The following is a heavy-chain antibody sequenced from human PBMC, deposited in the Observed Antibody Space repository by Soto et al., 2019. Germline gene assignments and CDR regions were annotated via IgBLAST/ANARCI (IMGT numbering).Heavy chain of an antibody. J-gene: IGHJ6*02. Sequence: GESLKISCKGSGYSFTSYWINWVRQMPGKGLEWMGRIDPSDPYINYSPSFQGHVTISADKSISTAYLQWSSLKASDTAMYYCARLQVVMELNAMDVWGQGTTVTVSS. D-gene: IGHD2-15*01. CDR2: IDPSDPYI. CDR3: ARLQVVMELNAMDV. V-gene: IGHV5-10-1*01. CDR1: GYSFTSYW.